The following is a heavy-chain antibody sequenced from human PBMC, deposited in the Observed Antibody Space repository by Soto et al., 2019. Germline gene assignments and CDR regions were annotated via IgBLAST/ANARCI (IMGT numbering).Heavy chain of an antibody. CDR3: ARGNGSGSQYYYYYGMDV. V-gene: IGHV4-34*01. J-gene: IGHJ6*02. Sequence: SETLSLTCAVYGGSFSGYYWSWIRQPPGKGLEWIGEINHSGSTNYNPSLKSRVTISVDTSKNQFSLKLSSVTAADTAVYYCARGNGSGSQYYYYYGMDVWGQGTRVTVSS. CDR1: GGSFSGYY. D-gene: IGHD3-10*01. CDR2: INHSGST.